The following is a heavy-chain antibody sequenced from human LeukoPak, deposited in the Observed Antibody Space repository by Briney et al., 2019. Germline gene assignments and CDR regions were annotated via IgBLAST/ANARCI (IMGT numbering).Heavy chain of an antibody. CDR3: ARHRYGYYDAFDI. V-gene: IGHV4-39*01. D-gene: IGHD4-17*01. J-gene: IGHJ3*02. CDR2: IYYSGST. Sequence: SETLSLTCTVSGGSIGSNSYYWGWIRQHPGKGLEWVGTIYYSGSTYYNPSLKSLVTISVDTSKNQFSLKLSSVTAADTAVYYCARHRYGYYDAFDIWGQGTMVTVSS. CDR1: GGSIGSNSYY.